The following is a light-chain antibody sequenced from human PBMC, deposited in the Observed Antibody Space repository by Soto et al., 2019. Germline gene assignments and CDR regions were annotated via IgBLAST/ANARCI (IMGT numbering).Light chain of an antibody. CDR3: QHYGRSLLFT. V-gene: IGKV3-20*01. CDR1: QNVNSNF. J-gene: IGKJ3*01. Sequence: EIVLTQSPATLSLSPGERATLSCRASQNVNSNFLAWYQQKPGQGPRPLIYGTSGRATGIPDRFSGSGSGSDFILAISRPVTEDFAVFYCQHYGRSLLFTFGPGNKVEIE. CDR2: GTS.